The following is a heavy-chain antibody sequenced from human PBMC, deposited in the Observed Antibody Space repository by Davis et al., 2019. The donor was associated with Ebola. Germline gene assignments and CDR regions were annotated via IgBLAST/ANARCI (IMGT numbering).Heavy chain of an antibody. CDR3: VRDAVPAAQDY. J-gene: IGHJ4*02. D-gene: IGHD2-2*01. CDR2: ISGSGGNT. CDR1: GFNFYNYA. V-gene: IGHV3-23*01. Sequence: GESLKISCAASGFNFYNYAMTWVRQAPGKGLEWVSAISGSGGNTFYADSVKGRFTISRDNSKNTMYLQMNSLRAEDTAIYYCVRDAVPAAQDYWGQGTLVTVSS.